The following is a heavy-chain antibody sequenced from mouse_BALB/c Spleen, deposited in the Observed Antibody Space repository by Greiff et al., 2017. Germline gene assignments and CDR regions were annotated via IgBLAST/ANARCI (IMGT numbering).Heavy chain of an antibody. Sequence: EVKLVESGPGLVKPSQSLSLTCTVTGYSITSDYAWNWIRQFPGNKLEWMGYISYSGSTSYNPSLKSRISITRDTSKNQFFLQLNSVTTEDTATYYCARFSSFAYWGQGTLVTVSA. CDR3: ARFSSFAY. CDR1: GYSITSDYA. CDR2: ISYSGST. V-gene: IGHV3-2*02. J-gene: IGHJ3*01.